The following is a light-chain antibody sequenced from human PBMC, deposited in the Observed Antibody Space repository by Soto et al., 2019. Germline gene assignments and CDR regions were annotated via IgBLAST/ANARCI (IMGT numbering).Light chain of an antibody. CDR1: QSISSY. J-gene: IGKJ3*01. CDR3: QQSYSTPGT. Sequence: DIQMTQSPSSLSASVGDRVTITCRASQSISSYLNWYQQKPGKAPKLLIYAASSLQSGVPSRFSGSGSGTDFTLTISSLQPEDSATYYCQQSYSTPGTFGPGTKVDIK. CDR2: AAS. V-gene: IGKV1-39*01.